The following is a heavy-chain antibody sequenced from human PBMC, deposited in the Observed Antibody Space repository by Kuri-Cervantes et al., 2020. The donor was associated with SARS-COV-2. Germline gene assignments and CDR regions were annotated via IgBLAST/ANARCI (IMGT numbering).Heavy chain of an antibody. V-gene: IGHV4-39*01. CDR2: MYHRGST. D-gene: IGHD3-22*01. J-gene: IGHJ6*02. Sequence: SETLSLTCAVSGVTISSSNWWVWLRQPPGKGLEGIAGMYHRGSTYYNQSLKSRVTISVDTSKNQYSLKLRSVTAADTAVYYCARRGAQYYYETNDRPYVLLHDYYGMDVWGRGTTVTVSS. CDR3: ARRGAQYYYETNDRPYVLLHDYYGMDV. CDR1: GVTISSSNW.